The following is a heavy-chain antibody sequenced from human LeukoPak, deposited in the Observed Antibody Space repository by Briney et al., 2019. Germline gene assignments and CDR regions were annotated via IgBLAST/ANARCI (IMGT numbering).Heavy chain of an antibody. CDR2: ILGTAGCT. V-gene: IGHV3-23*01. D-gene: IGHD3-22*01. J-gene: IGHJ5*01. CDR1: GFTFYMYA. CDR3: AKDRPNFHENSGHYYRRDGDS. Sequence: GGSLTLSCQASGFTFYMYAMSWVRQAPGKGREWVAGILGTAGCTFYPDSVKGRFTISRDNSKNVLYLRMNSLTAEDTAIYYCAKDRPNFHENSGHYYRRDGDSWGQGTLVTVSS.